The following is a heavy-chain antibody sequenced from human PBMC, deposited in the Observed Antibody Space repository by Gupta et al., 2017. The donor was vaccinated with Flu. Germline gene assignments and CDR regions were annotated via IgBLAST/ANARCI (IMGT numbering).Heavy chain of an antibody. CDR3: ARDTL. CDR1: GFTFTNYW. Sequence: EVQVVESGGDLVQPGASLRLSCAATGFTFTNYWMSWVRQAPGKGPERVANMKEDGSERYYADSVKGRFTISRDNAKSSLYLQMTSLGVEDTAVYYCARDTLWGQGTRVTVSS. CDR2: MKEDGSER. V-gene: IGHV3-7*01. J-gene: IGHJ4*02.